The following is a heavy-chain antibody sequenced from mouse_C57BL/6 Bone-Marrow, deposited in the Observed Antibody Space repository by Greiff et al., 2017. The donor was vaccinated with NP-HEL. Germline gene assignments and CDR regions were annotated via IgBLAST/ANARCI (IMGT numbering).Heavy chain of an antibody. CDR1: GYTFTDYN. V-gene: IGHV1-18*01. D-gene: IGHD4-1*01. CDR2: TNPNNGGT. CDR3: ARFTFWGYYFDY. Sequence: EVQLQQSGPELVKPGASVKIPCKASGYTFTDYNMDWVKQSHGKSLEWIGDTNPNNGGTIYNQKFKGKATLTVDKSSSTAYMELRSLTSEDTAVYYCARFTFWGYYFDYWGQGTTLTVSS. J-gene: IGHJ2*01.